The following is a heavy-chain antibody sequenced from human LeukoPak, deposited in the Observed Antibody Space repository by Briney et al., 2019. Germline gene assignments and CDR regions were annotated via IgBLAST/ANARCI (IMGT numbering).Heavy chain of an antibody. CDR2: ISYDGSNK. CDR3: AKDQESIAVAVFDY. V-gene: IGHV3-30*18. J-gene: IGHJ4*02. D-gene: IGHD6-19*01. CDR1: GFTFSSYG. Sequence: PGRSLRLSCAASGFTFSSYGMHWVRRAPGKGLEWVAVISYDGSNKYYADSVKGRFTISRDNSKNTLYLQMNSLRAEDTAVYYCAKDQESIAVAVFDYWGQGTLVTVSS.